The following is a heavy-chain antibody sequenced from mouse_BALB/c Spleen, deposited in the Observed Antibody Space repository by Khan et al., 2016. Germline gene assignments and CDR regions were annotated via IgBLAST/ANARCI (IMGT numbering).Heavy chain of an antibody. J-gene: IGHJ2*01. V-gene: IGHV9-3-1*01. CDR3: ATSITTVIATGMHN. Sequence: QIQLVQSGPELKKPGETVKISCKASGYTFTNFGINWVRQAPGKGLEWMDWINTNTGETTYADDFKGRFAFSLETSASTAYLQINNLKNEDTATXSLATSITTVIATGMHNGGQGTTRTVSP. D-gene: IGHD1-1*01. CDR2: INTNTGET. CDR1: GYTFTNFG.